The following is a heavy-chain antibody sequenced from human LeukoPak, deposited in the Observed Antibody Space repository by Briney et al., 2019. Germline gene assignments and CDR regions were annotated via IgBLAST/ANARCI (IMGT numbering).Heavy chain of an antibody. D-gene: IGHD2-15*01. CDR3: ARDSARRYCSGGSCYYYGMDV. J-gene: IGHJ6*02. Sequence: NTGGSLRLSCAASGFTFSDYYMSWIRQAPGKGLEWVSYISSSGSTIYYADSVKGRFPIPRDNAKNSLYLHMNSLRAEHTAVYYRARDSARRYCSGGSCYYYGMDVWGQGTTVTVSS. CDR2: ISSSGSTI. CDR1: GFTFSDYY. V-gene: IGHV3-11*01.